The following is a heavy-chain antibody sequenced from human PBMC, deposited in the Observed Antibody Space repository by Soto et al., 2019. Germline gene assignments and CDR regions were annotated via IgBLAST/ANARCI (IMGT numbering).Heavy chain of an antibody. D-gene: IGHD3-10*01. V-gene: IGHV2-5*02. J-gene: IGHJ5*02. CDR2: IYWDDDK. CDR3: ENRRIRGGFGELLRHNWFDP. Sequence: QITLKESGPTLVKPTQTLTLTCTFSGFSLSTSGVGVGWIRQPPGKALEWLALIYWDDDKRYSPSLKSRLTTTKDPSKTQLVLKMTTMDPVETATYYCENRRIRGGFGELLRHNWFDPWGQGTLVTVSS. CDR1: GFSLSTSGVG.